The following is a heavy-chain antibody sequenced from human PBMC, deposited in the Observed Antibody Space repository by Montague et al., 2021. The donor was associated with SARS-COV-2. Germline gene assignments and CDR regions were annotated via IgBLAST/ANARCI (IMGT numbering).Heavy chain of an antibody. CDR3: AREWVSYYDSSGYGAAFDL. V-gene: IGHV4-59*01. Sequence: SETLSLTCTVSGGSISSYYWSWIRQPPGKGLEWIGYIYYSGSTNYNPSLKSRVTISVDTSKNQFSLKLSSVTAADTAVYYCAREWVSYYDSSGYGAAFDLWGQGTMVTVSS. D-gene: IGHD3-22*01. CDR1: GGSISSYY. J-gene: IGHJ3*01. CDR2: IYYSGST.